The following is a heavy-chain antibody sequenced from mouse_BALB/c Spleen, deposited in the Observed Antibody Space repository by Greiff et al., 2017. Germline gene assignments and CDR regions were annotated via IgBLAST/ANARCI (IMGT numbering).Heavy chain of an antibody. J-gene: IGHJ2*01. CDR3: ARDPGYGNYYFDY. V-gene: IGHV5-9-4*01. CDR2: ISSGGSYT. Sequence: DVQLVESGGGLVKPGGSLKLSCAASGFTFSSYAMSWVRQSPEKRLEWVAEISSGGSYTYYPDTVTGRFTISRDNAKNTLYLEMSSLRSEDTAMYYCARDPGYGNYYFDYWGQGTTLTVSS. D-gene: IGHD2-10*02. CDR1: GFTFSSYA.